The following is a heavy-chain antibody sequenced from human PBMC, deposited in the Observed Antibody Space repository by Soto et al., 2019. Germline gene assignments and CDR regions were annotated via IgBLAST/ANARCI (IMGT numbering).Heavy chain of an antibody. D-gene: IGHD3-22*01. J-gene: IGHJ4*02. CDR3: ARDNYYDSSGYYPSDY. CDR1: GYTCTSYG. Sequence: ASEKISCRASGYTCTSYGISWVRQAPGQGREWMGWISAYNGNTNYAQKLQGRVTMTTDTSTSTAYMELRSLRSDDTAVYYCARDNYYDSSGYYPSDYGGQGTLVTVSS. V-gene: IGHV1-18*01. CDR2: ISAYNGNT.